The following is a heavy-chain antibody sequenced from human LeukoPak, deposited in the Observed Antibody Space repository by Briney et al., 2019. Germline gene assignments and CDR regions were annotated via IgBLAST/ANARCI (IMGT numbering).Heavy chain of an antibody. CDR3: ARDHCSSTSCYDTYYYYYMDV. V-gene: IGHV1-18*01. CDR1: GYTFTSYG. Sequence: ASVKVSCKASGYTFTSYGISWVRQAPGQGLELMGWISAYNGNTNYAQKLQGRVTMTTDTSTSTAYMDLRSLRSDDTAVYYCARDHCSSTSCYDTYYYYYMDVWGKGTTVTVSS. J-gene: IGHJ6*03. CDR2: ISAYNGNT. D-gene: IGHD2-2*01.